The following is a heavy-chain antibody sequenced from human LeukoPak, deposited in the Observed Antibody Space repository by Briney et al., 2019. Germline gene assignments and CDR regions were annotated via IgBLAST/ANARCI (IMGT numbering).Heavy chain of an antibody. CDR3: ARTPSRTRVFDY. J-gene: IGHJ4*02. D-gene: IGHD3-10*01. Sequence: SQTLSLTCTVSNGSISSVGYYWSWIRQNPGKGLEFIGYIYHSGSTYYNPSLKRPITVSMDTSENQFSLRLTAVTAADSAIYYCARTPSRTRVFDYWGQGTLVTVSS. CDR2: IYHSGST. V-gene: IGHV4-31*01. CDR1: NGSISSVGYY.